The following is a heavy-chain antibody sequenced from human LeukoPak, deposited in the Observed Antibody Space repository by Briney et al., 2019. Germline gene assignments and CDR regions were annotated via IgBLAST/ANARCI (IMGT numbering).Heavy chain of an antibody. D-gene: IGHD3-22*01. CDR2: IIPIFGTA. Sequence: ASVKVSCKASGGTFSSYAISWVRQAPGQGLEWMGGIIPIFGTANYAQKFQGRVTITADESTSTAYMELSSLRSEDTAVYYCARDLNPSNYYDSSGYYYRYYYYMDVWGKGTTVTVSS. CDR1: GGTFSSYA. V-gene: IGHV1-69*13. CDR3: ARDLNPSNYYDSSGYYYRYYYYMDV. J-gene: IGHJ6*03.